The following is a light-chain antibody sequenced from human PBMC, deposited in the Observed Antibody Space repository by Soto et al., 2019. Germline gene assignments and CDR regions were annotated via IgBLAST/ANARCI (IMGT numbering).Light chain of an antibody. CDR2: AAY. J-gene: IGKJ1*01. CDR3: KQSYSTPRT. V-gene: IGKV1-39*01. Sequence: DIQMTQSPSSLSASVGDRVTITCRASQSIRSYLNWYQQKPGKAPKLLIYAAYSLQSGVQSRFTGSGSGTDFTLTIRGLQPEDFATYYCKQSYSTPRTFGQGTKVDIK. CDR1: QSIRSY.